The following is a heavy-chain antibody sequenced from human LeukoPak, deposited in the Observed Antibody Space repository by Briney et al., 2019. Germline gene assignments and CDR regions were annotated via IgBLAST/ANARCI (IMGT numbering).Heavy chain of an antibody. Sequence: PSETLSLTCAVYGGSFSGYYWSWIRQPPEKGLEWIGEINHSGSTNYNPSLKSRVTISLDTSKNQSSLKLSSVTAADTAVYYCASSRGFDYWGQGTLVTVSS. CDR3: ASSRGFDY. J-gene: IGHJ4*02. CDR2: INHSGST. D-gene: IGHD5-24*01. CDR1: GGSFSGYY. V-gene: IGHV4-34*01.